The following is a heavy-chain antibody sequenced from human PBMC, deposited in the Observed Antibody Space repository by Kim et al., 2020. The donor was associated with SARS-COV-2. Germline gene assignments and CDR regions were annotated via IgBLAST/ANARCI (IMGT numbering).Heavy chain of an antibody. D-gene: IGHD2-2*01. CDR2: IKQDGSEK. Sequence: GGSLRLSCAASGFTFSSYWMSWVRQAPGKGLEWVANIKQDGSEKYYVDSVKGRFTISRDNAKNSLYLQMNSLRAEDTAVYYCARDGTVLVPAASRFDPWGQGTLVTVSS. CDR3: ARDGTVLVPAASRFDP. CDR1: GFTFSSYW. V-gene: IGHV3-7*01. J-gene: IGHJ5*02.